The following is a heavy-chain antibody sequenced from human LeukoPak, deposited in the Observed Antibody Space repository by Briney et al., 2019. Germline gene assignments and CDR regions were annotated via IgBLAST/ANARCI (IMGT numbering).Heavy chain of an antibody. CDR2: IKSKTDGGTT. CDR3: TTDLGGSDAFDI. D-gene: IGHD3-16*01. Sequence: GGSLRLSCAASGFTFSSYGMSWVRQAPGKGLEWVGRIKSKTDGGTTDYAAPVKGRFTISRDDSKNTLYLQMNSLKTEDTAVYYCTTDLGGSDAFDIWGQGTTVTVSS. J-gene: IGHJ3*02. V-gene: IGHV3-15*01. CDR1: GFTFSSYG.